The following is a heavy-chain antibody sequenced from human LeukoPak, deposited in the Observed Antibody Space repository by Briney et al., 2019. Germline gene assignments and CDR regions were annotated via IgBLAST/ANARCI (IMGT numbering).Heavy chain of an antibody. Sequence: GGSLRLSCAASGFTFSRYSMNWVRQAPGKGLEWVSFISGNSAYIHYADSVKGRFTISRDNAKNSLYLQMNSLRAEDTAVYYCARGEYGSGSYHIDYWGQGTLVTVSS. CDR3: ARGEYGSGSYHIDY. J-gene: IGHJ4*02. D-gene: IGHD3-10*01. CDR1: GFTFSRYS. CDR2: ISGNSAYI. V-gene: IGHV3-21*01.